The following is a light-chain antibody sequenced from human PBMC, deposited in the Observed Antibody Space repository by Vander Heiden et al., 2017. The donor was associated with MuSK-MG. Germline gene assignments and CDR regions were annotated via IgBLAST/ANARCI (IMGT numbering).Light chain of an antibody. Sequence: DIQMTQSPSSLSASVGDRVTITCRASQSISSYLNCYQQKPGKAPKLLIYAASGLQSGVPSRFSGRESATAISLSISRLQPADYAPYCCRQSDRTPKTFGQGTRLEIK. CDR3: RQSDRTPKT. J-gene: IGKJ1*01. V-gene: IGKV1-39*01. CDR2: AAS. CDR1: QSISSY.